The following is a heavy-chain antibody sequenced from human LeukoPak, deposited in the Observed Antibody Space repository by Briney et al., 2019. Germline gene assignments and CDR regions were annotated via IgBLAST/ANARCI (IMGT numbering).Heavy chain of an antibody. CDR3: ARGASGAYYVDY. CDR1: GFTFSSYS. D-gene: IGHD3-22*01. CDR2: ISSSSSYI. J-gene: IGHJ4*02. Sequence: PGGSLRLSCAASGFTFSSYSMNWVRQAPGKGLEWVSSISSSSSYIYYADSVKGRFTISRDNAKNTVDLQMNSLRAEDTAVYYCARGASGAYYVDYWGQGTLVTVSS. V-gene: IGHV3-21*01.